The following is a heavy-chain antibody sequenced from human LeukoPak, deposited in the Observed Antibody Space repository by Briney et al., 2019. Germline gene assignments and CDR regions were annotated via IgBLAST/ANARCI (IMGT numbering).Heavy chain of an antibody. CDR1: GFTLSSYA. CDR2: ISGSGGST. CDR3: ARDLYYGSGSYIDY. D-gene: IGHD3-10*01. Sequence: GGSLRLSCAASGFTLSSYAMSWVRQAPGKGLEWVSAISGSGGSTYYADSVKGRFTISRDNSKNTLYLQMNSLRAEDTAVYYCARDLYYGSGSYIDYWGQGTLVTVSS. V-gene: IGHV3-23*01. J-gene: IGHJ4*02.